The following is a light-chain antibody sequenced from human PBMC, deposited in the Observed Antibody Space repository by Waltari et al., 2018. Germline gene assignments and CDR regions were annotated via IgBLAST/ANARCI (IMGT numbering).Light chain of an antibody. J-gene: IGKJ1*01. V-gene: IGKV1-5*03. CDR2: KAS. CDR1: QSIITW. Sequence: DIQMTQSPSTLSASVGDRVTITCRASQSIITWLAWYQQKPRKAPNLLIYKASTLESGVPSRFSGSGSGTEFTLTISSLQPDDFATYYCQQYKTYWTFGQGTKVEIK. CDR3: QQYKTYWT.